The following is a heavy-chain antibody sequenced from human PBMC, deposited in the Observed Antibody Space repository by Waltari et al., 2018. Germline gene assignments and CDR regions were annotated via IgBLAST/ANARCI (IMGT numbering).Heavy chain of an antibody. CDR3: ARGRSNYFDY. V-gene: IGHV4-59*01. CDR1: GGSISSYY. Sequence: QVQLQESGPGLVKPSETLSLTCTVSGGSISSYYWSWIRQPPGKGLEWIGYIYYSGSTNYNPSLKSRVTISVDTSKNQFSLKLSSVTAADMAVYYCARGRSNYFDYWGQGTLVTVSS. J-gene: IGHJ4*02. D-gene: IGHD3-10*01. CDR2: IYYSGST.